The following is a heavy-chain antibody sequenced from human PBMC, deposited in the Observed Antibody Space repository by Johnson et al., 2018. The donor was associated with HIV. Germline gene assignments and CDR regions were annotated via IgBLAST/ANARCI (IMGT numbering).Heavy chain of an antibody. CDR2: IYSGGST. Sequence: VQLLESGGGLVQPGGSLRLSCAASGFTVTTKYMSWVRQAPGKGLEWVSVIYSGGSTYYADSVKGRFTISRDNSKNTLYLQMNSLRAEDTAVYYCTRRSPYDAFDIWGQGTMVTVSS. CDR1: GFTVTTKY. CDR3: TRRSPYDAFDI. J-gene: IGHJ3*02. V-gene: IGHV3-66*04.